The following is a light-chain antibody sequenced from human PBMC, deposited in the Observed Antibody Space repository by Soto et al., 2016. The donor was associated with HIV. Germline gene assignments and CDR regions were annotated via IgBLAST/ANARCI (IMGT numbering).Light chain of an antibody. CDR1: QDMKIH. J-gene: IGKJ2*01. CDR2: KAS. Sequence: DIQMTQSPSSLSASVGDRVTITCRASQDMKIHLVWYQHKPGKAPKLLIYKASSLESGVPSRFSGSGSGTEFTLTISSLQPEDFATYYCLQHSNYPYTFGQGTKLEIK. V-gene: IGKV1-17*01. CDR3: LQHSNYPYT.